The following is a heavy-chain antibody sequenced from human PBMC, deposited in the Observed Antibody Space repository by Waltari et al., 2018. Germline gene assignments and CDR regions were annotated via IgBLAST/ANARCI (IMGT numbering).Heavy chain of an antibody. Sequence: EVQLVESGGGLVKPGGSLRLACEASGLLFSIAWMKWVRQAPGKGLEWVGRIKSRTEGGTTDYAAPVKGRFSVSRDDSKKMLYLEMNNLKTEDTAMYFCTTRSLVEGTDDVLDLWGRGTMAIVSS. CDR1: GLLFSIAW. V-gene: IGHV3-15*01. D-gene: IGHD2-21*02. CDR2: IKSRTEGGTT. J-gene: IGHJ3*01. CDR3: TTRSLVEGTDDVLDL.